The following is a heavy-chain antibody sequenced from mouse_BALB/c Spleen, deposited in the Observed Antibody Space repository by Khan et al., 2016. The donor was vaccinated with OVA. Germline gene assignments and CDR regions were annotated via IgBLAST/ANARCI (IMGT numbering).Heavy chain of an antibody. CDR3: AIGGSSGPAWFAY. V-gene: IGHV3-6*02. CDR1: GYSITSGYF. CDR2: IRYDGDS. Sequence: EVQLQESGPGLVKPSQSLSLTCSVTGYSITSGYFWNWIRQFPGNNLEWLGYIRYDGDSNYNPSLKNRISITRDTSKNQFFLKLNSVPPEDTATYYCAIGGSSGPAWFAYWGQGTLVTVSA. J-gene: IGHJ3*01. D-gene: IGHD3-1*01.